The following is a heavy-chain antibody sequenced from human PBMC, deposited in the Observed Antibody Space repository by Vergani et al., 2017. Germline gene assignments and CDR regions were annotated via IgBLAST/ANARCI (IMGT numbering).Heavy chain of an antibody. CDR2: IYHSGGA. Sequence: QLHLQESGPGLVKPSETLSLTCTVSGGSITSSSYYWGWIRPPPGKGLEWIGNIYHSGGAYYKPSLKGRVTISVDTSKNQFSLEVTSVTAADTAIYFCARTESFILRYFHWALWGQGTLVTVSS. CDR1: GGSITSSSYY. D-gene: IGHD3-9*01. J-gene: IGHJ4*02. V-gene: IGHV4-39*01. CDR3: ARTESFILRYFHWAL.